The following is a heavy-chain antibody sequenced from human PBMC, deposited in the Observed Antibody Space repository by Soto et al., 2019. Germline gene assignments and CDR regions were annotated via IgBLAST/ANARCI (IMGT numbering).Heavy chain of an antibody. V-gene: IGHV3-48*02. J-gene: IGHJ4*02. Sequence: GGSLRLSCAASGFTFSSYSMNWVRQAPGKGLEWVSYISSSSTIYYADSVKGRFTISRDNAKNSLYLQMNSLRDEDTAVYYCARDEDTAMVDYWGQGTLVTVSS. D-gene: IGHD5-18*01. CDR1: GFTFSSYS. CDR2: ISSSSTI. CDR3: ARDEDTAMVDY.